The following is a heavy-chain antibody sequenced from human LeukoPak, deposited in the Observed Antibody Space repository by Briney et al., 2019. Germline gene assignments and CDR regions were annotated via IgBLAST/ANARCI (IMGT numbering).Heavy chain of an antibody. V-gene: IGHV1-2*02. Sequence: ASVNVSCKASGYTFTGYYMHWVRQAPGQGLEWMGWINPNSGDTNYAQKFQGRVTMVRDTSISTAYMELSSLRSDDTAFYYCARAGHGNYASGRYTYDSWGQGTLVTVSS. J-gene: IGHJ4*02. D-gene: IGHD3-10*01. CDR3: ARAGHGNYASGRYTYDS. CDR2: INPNSGDT. CDR1: GYTFTGYY.